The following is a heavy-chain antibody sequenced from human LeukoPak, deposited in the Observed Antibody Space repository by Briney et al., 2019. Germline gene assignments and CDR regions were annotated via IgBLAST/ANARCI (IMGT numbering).Heavy chain of an antibody. CDR1: GFTFSRYW. V-gene: IGHV3-30*18. D-gene: IGHD5-24*01. CDR3: AKDRRLQLPFDY. J-gene: IGHJ4*02. Sequence: GGSLRLSCAASGFTFSRYWMHWVRQVPGKGLEWVALISFDGSNKYYADSVKGRFTISRDNSKNTLYLQMNSLRAEDTAVYYCAKDRRLQLPFDYWGQGTLVTVSS. CDR2: ISFDGSNK.